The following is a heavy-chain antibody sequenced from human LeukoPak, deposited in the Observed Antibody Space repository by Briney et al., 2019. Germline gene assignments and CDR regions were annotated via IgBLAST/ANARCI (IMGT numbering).Heavy chain of an antibody. CDR1: GGSISSGGYS. Sequence: SETLSFTCAVSGGSISSGGYSWSWIRQPPGKGLEWIGYIYHSGSTYYNPSLKSRVTISVDRSKNQFSLKLSSVTAADTAVYYCARGAPHFDYWGQGTLVTVSS. CDR3: ARGAPHFDY. V-gene: IGHV4-30-2*01. CDR2: IYHSGST. J-gene: IGHJ4*02.